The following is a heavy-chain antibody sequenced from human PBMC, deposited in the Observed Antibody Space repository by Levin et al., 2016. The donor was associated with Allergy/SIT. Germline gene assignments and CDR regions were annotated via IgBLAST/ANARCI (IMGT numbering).Heavy chain of an antibody. CDR1: GFTFRSYA. CDR3: AKELREQWLDYYFDS. D-gene: IGHD6-19*01. J-gene: IGHJ4*02. Sequence: GESLKISCAASGFTFRSYAMSWVRQAPGKGLEWVSAISRSTGSTYYADSVKGRFTISRDNSKNTLYLQMNSLRAEDTAVYYCAKELREQWLDYYFDSWGQGTLVTVSS. V-gene: IGHV3-23*01. CDR2: ISRSTGST.